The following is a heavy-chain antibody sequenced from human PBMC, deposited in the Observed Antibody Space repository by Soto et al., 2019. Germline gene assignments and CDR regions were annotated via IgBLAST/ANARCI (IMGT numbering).Heavy chain of an antibody. D-gene: IGHD3-16*01. CDR2: INPNSDVT. Sequence: QVQLVQSGAEVKKPGASVKVSCKASGYTFNSYYIHWVRQAPGQGLEWMGWINPNSDVTGYAQSFQGRVTMTRDVSMTTAYMDLTRLRSDDTAVYYCVRVGLNRNYDFDFWGQGTLITVSS. CDR1: GYTFNSYY. CDR3: VRVGLNRNYDFDF. J-gene: IGHJ4*02. V-gene: IGHV1-2*02.